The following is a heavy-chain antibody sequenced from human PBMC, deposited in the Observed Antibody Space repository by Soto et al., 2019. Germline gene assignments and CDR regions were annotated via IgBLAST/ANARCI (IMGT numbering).Heavy chain of an antibody. CDR1: GYSFTNYW. V-gene: IGHV5-51*01. CDR2: IYPVDSDN. D-gene: IGHD2-15*01. J-gene: IGHJ4*02. Sequence: EVQLVQSGAEVKKPGESLKISCKGSGYSFTNYWIGWVRQMPGKGLEWMGIIYPVDSDNRYSPSLQGQVTMSADKSISTAYLQWSSLKASDTAMYYCARVQYCSGDSCYNFDCWGQGTLVTVSS. CDR3: ARVQYCSGDSCYNFDC.